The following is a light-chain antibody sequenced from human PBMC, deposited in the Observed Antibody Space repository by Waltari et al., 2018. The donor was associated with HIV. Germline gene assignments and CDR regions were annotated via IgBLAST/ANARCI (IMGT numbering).Light chain of an antibody. J-gene: IGLJ2*01. CDR3: SSYTSSSTPHVV. Sequence: QSALTQPASVSGSPGQSITISCTGTSSGVGGYNYVSWYQQHPGKAPKLMISKVSNRPSGVSTRFSGSKSGNTASLTISGLQAADEAAYYCSSYTSSSTPHVVFGGGTKLTVL. CDR1: SSGVGGYNY. V-gene: IGLV2-14*01. CDR2: KVS.